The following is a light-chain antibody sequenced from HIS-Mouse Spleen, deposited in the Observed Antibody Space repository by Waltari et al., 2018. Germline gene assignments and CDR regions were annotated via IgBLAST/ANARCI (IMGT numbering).Light chain of an antibody. V-gene: IGLV2-23*01. J-gene: IGLJ3*02. CDR1: SSHVGSYNL. CDR3: CSYAGSSTWV. CDR2: EGS. Sequence: QSALTQPASVSGSPGQSLTISRTGPSSHVGSYNLVSWYQQHPGKAPKLMIYEGSKRPSGVSNRFSGSKSGNTASLTISGLQAEDEADYYCCSYAGSSTWVFGGGTKLTVL.